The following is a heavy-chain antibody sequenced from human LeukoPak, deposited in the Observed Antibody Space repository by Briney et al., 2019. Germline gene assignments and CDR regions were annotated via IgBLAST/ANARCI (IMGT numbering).Heavy chain of an antibody. D-gene: IGHD3-10*02. CDR3: ARADVRGVIITSWFDP. V-gene: IGHV1-69*01. CDR1: GGTFSSYA. CDR2: IIPIFGTA. J-gene: IGHJ5*02. Sequence: SVKVSCKASGGTFSSYAISWVRQAPGQGLEWMGGIIPIFGTANYAQKFQGRVTITADESTSTAYMELSSLRSEDTAVYYCARADVRGVIITSWFDPWGQGTLVTVSS.